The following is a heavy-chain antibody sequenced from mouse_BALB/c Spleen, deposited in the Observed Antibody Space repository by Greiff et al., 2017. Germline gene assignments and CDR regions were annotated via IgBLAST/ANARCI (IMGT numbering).Heavy chain of an antibody. V-gene: IGHV7-3*02. Sequence: EVKVVESGGGLVQPGGSLRLSCATSGFTFTDYYMSWVRQPPGKALEWLGFIRNKANGYTTEYSASVKGRFTISRDNSQSILYLQMNTLRAEDSATYYCARDIALDYAMDYWGQGTSVTVSS. J-gene: IGHJ4*01. CDR3: ARDIALDYAMDY. CDR2: IRNKANGYTT. CDR1: GFTFTDYY.